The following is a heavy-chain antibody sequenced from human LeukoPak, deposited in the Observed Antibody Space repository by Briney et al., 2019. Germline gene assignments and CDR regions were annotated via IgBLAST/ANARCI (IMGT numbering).Heavy chain of an antibody. J-gene: IGHJ4*02. D-gene: IGHD5-24*01. V-gene: IGHV4-59*01. CDR2: IYYSGST. CDR3: AREYRDGSRRYFDY. Sequence: SETLSLTCTVFGGSISSYYWSWIRQPPGKGLEWIGYIYYSGSTNYNPSLKSRVTISVNTSKNQFFLKLSSVTAADTAVYYCAREYRDGSRRYFDYWGQGILVTVSS. CDR1: GGSISSYY.